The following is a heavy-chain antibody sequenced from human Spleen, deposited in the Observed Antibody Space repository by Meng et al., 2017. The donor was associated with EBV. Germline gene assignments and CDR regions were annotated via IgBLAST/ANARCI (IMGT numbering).Heavy chain of an antibody. D-gene: IGHD3-10*01. V-gene: IGHV1-69*01. Sequence: QLVQSGGEEKKPGSSVKVSCKTSGGPFRNYAISWVRQAPGQGLEWLGGFLPTLGAPNYAQKFHGRVSITADESTSTHYMDLSSLRSEDTAVYYCASESGRGYTPDYWGQGTLVTVSS. CDR2: FLPTLGAP. J-gene: IGHJ4*02. CDR1: GGPFRNYA. CDR3: ASESGRGYTPDY.